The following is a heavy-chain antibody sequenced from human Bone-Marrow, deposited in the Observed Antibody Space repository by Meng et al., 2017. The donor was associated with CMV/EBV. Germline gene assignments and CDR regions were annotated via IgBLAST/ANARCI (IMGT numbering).Heavy chain of an antibody. Sequence: ASVKVSCKASGYTFTSYGISWVRQAPGQGLEWMGWISAYNGNTNYAQKLQGRVTMTTDTSTSTAYIELRSLRSDDTAVYYCARVYCTNGVCYTGHDYWGQGTLVTVSS. V-gene: IGHV1-18*01. D-gene: IGHD2-8*01. CDR3: ARVYCTNGVCYTGHDY. CDR1: GYTFTSYG. J-gene: IGHJ4*02. CDR2: ISAYNGNT.